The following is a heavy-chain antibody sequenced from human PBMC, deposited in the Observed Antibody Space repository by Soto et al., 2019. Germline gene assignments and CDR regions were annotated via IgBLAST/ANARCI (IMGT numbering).Heavy chain of an antibody. V-gene: IGHV4-30-4*01. J-gene: IGHJ4*02. CDR2: IYYSGST. Sequence: SETLSLTCTVSGGSISSGDYYWSWIRQPPGKGLEWIGYIYYSGSTYYNPSLKSRVTISVGTSKNQFSLKLSSVTAADTAVYYCARVGSGYYDSSGYPSFDYWGQGTLVTVSS. CDR1: GGSISSGDYY. CDR3: ARVGSGYYDSSGYPSFDY. D-gene: IGHD3-22*01.